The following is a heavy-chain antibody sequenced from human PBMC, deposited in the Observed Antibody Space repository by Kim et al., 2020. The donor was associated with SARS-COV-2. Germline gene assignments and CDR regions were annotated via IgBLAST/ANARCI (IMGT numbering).Heavy chain of an antibody. Sequence: GGSLRLSCAASGFTFSSYAMSWVRQAPGKGLEWVSAISGSGGSTYYADSVKGRFTISRDNSKNTLYLQMNSLRAEDTAVYYCAKDPDYDILTGYSGFDYWGQGTLVTVSS. J-gene: IGHJ4*02. CDR3: AKDPDYDILTGYSGFDY. V-gene: IGHV3-23*01. CDR1: GFTFSSYA. CDR2: ISGSGGST. D-gene: IGHD3-9*01.